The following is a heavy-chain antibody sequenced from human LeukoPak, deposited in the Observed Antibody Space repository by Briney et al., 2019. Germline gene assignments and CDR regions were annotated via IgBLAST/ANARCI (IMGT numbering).Heavy chain of an antibody. D-gene: IGHD3-22*01. V-gene: IGHV4-4*07. CDR3: AREEYFQDSNGYSYYFHS. CDR1: GGSIGWDY. J-gene: IGHJ4*02. CDR2: IYKSGST. Sequence: SETLSLTCTVSGGSIGWDYWSWIRQSAGKGLEWIGRIYKSGSTNYNPCFRSRVTMSVDTSKNQFSLNVTSVTAADTAVYYCAREEYFQDSNGYSYYFHSWGQGSLVTVSS.